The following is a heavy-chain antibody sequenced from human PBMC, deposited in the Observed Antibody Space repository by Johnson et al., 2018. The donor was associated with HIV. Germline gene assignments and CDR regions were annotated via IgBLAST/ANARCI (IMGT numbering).Heavy chain of an antibody. CDR1: GFTFDDYA. J-gene: IGHJ3*02. D-gene: IGHD6-19*01. CDR3: ARDQGQWLTQVWDAFDI. CDR2: ISWNSGSI. Sequence: VQLVESGGVLVQPGRSLRLSCAASGFTFDDYAMHWVRQAPGKGLEWVSGISWNSGSIGYADSVKGRFTISRDNAKNSLYLQMNSLRAEDTAVYFCARDQGQWLTQVWDAFDIWGQGTLVTVS. V-gene: IGHV3-9*01.